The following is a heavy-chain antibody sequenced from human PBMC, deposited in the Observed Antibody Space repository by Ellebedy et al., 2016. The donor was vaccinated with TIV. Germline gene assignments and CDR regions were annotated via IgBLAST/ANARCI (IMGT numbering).Heavy chain of an antibody. CDR2: INPNSGGT. Sequence: AASVKVSCKTSGYTFTDYYIHWVRQAPGQGLEWMAWINPNSGGTNYAQKFQGRVTVTRDTSTSTAFLELSRLRSYDTAVYNCTRDLTNIVSGDYWGQGTLVTVSS. D-gene: IGHD5/OR15-5a*01. CDR1: GYTFTDYY. V-gene: IGHV1-2*02. CDR3: TRDLTNIVSGDY. J-gene: IGHJ4*02.